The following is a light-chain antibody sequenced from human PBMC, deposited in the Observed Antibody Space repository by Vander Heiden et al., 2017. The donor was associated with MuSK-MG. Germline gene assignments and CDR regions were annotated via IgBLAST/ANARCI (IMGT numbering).Light chain of an antibody. CDR3: QHYFTTPLS. CDR1: QTVLYSSNGKNY. V-gene: IGKV4-1*01. J-gene: IGKJ4*01. CDR2: WAS. Sequence: DIVMTQSPDSLAVTLGERATINCKASQTVLYSSNGKNYLAWYQQKLGQPPKLLIYWASTRESGVPDRFSGSVSGTDFTLTIDSVQAEDVALYFCQHYFTTPLSFGGGTKVEIK.